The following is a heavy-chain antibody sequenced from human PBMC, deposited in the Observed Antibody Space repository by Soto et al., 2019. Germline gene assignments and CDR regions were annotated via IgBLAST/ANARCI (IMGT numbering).Heavy chain of an antibody. J-gene: IGHJ4*02. Sequence: ASVKVSCKASGYTFINYYIDWVRQAPGQGLEWMAIIDPNDGSTNYAQGFQGRLTVTRDTSTSTVYMDLSSLTSEDTAVYYCVRGRGGNYHFYFDHWGQGTPVTVYS. D-gene: IGHD1-26*01. V-gene: IGHV1-46*03. CDR2: IDPNDGST. CDR1: GYTFINYY. CDR3: VRGRGGNYHFYFDH.